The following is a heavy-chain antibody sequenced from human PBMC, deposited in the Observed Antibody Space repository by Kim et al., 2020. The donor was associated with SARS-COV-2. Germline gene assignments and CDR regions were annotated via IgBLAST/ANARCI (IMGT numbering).Heavy chain of an antibody. V-gene: IGHV6-1*01. D-gene: IGHD3-9*01. J-gene: IGHJ4*02. CDR1: GDSVSSNSAS. CDR3: ARDFWFFDY. Sequence: SQTLSLICAISGDSVSSNSASWNWIRQSPSRGLEWLGRTYYRSEWYYDYAVSLKGRIIIKPDTSKNQFSLQLNSVTPEDSAVYYCARDFWFFDYWGQGSL. CDR2: TYYRSEWYY.